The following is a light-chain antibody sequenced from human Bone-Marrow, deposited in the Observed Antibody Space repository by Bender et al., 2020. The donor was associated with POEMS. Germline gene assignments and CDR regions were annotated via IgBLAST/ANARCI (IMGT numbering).Light chain of an antibody. J-gene: IGLJ3*02. V-gene: IGLV2-14*03. CDR1: SSDVGAYNY. CDR2: DVT. Sequence: QSALTQPASVSGSPGQSITISCTGTSSDVGAYNYVSWYQQHPGKAPELMIYDVTNRPSGVSNRFSGSKSGNTAFLTISGLQAEDEADYYCNSFASSNTWVFGGGSKLTVL. CDR3: NSFASSNTWV.